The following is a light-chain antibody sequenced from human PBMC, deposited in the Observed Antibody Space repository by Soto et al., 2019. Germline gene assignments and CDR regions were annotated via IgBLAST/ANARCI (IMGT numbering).Light chain of an antibody. V-gene: IGKV3D-20*02. CDR1: QSVSSNY. Sequence: ESVLTQSPGTLSLSPGERATLSCRASQSVSSNYLAWYQQKPGQAPRLLISGVSSRAADIPDRFSGSGSGTDFTLTISSLEPEDFAVYYCQQRSNWPLTFGGGTKVDIK. J-gene: IGKJ4*01. CDR2: GVS. CDR3: QQRSNWPLT.